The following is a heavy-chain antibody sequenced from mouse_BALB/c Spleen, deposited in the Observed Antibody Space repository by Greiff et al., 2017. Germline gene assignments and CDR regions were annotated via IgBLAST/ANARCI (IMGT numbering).Heavy chain of an antibody. Sequence: EVQRVESGGGLVKPGGSLKLSCAASGFTFSSYAMSWVRQTPEKRLEWVASISSGGSTYYPDSVKGRFTISRDNARNILYLQMSSLRSEDTAMYYCARGMDYGSSYVGYFDVWGAGTTVTVSS. CDR1: GFTFSSYA. CDR2: ISSGGST. V-gene: IGHV5-6-5*01. J-gene: IGHJ1*01. CDR3: ARGMDYGSSYVGYFDV. D-gene: IGHD1-1*01.